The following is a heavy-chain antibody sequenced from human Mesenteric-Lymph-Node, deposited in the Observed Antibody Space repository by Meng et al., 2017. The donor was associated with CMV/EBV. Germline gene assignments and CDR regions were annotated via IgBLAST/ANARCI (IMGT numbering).Heavy chain of an antibody. Sequence: ALVKVSCKASGYTFTGYQMHWVRQAPGQGPEWMGRINPNTGDTNYAQKFQDRVTMTRDTSINTAYMELSRLRSDDTAVYYCARAYDNTGSTKYYFIYWGQGTLVTVSS. V-gene: IGHV1-2*06. CDR1: GYTFTGYQ. CDR3: ARAYDNTGSTKYYFIY. D-gene: IGHD3-22*01. CDR2: INPNTGDT. J-gene: IGHJ4*02.